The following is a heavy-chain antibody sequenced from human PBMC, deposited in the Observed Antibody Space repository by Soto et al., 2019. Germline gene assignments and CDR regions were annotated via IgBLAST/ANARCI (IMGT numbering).Heavy chain of an antibody. CDR2: FIPVYRTL. V-gene: IGHV1-69*13. J-gene: IGHJ4*02. CDR3: ATGVIWIGYFTVDS. D-gene: IGHD3-3*01. CDR1: GGSFGNSA. Sequence: ASAKVSCKASGGSFGNSAINWVRQTPGQGLEWLGGFIPVYRTLNYAQKFQGRVTITADESTGTAYMTLSSLASDDTAVYYCATGVIWIGYFTVDSWGQGTRVTVSS.